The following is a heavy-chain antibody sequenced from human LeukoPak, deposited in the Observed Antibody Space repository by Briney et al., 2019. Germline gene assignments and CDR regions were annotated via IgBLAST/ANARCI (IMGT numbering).Heavy chain of an antibody. CDR1: GFTFSSYG. J-gene: IGHJ5*02. D-gene: IGHD3-10*01. Sequence: GGSLRLSCAASGFTFSSYGMHRVRQAPGKGLEWVAVIWYDGSNKYYADSVKGRFTISRDNSKNTLYLQMNSLRAEDTAVYYCARGKWVRGVNKNAHNWFDPWGQGTLVTVSS. CDR2: IWYDGSNK. V-gene: IGHV3-33*01. CDR3: ARGKWVRGVNKNAHNWFDP.